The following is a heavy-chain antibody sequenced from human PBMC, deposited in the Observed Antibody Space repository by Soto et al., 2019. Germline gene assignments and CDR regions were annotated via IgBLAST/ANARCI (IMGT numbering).Heavy chain of an antibody. D-gene: IGHD3-16*01. Sequence: APGQGLEWMGGIIPIFGTANYAQKFQGRVTITADESTSTAYMELSSLRSEDTAVYYCARAGGNQNWFDPWGQGTLVTVSS. CDR3: ARAGGNQNWFDP. CDR2: IIPIFGTA. J-gene: IGHJ5*02. V-gene: IGHV1-69*01.